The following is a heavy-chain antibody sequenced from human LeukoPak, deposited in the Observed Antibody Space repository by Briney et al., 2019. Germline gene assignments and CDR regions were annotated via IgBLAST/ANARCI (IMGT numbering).Heavy chain of an antibody. CDR2: FDPEHGET. Sequence: ASVKVSCKVSGYTVTELSMHWVRRAPGKGLEWMGGFDPEHGETIYAQKFQGRVTMTEDTSTDTAYMELSSLRSEDTAVYYCAAEAVAGMNFDFWGQGTLVTVSS. V-gene: IGHV1-24*01. J-gene: IGHJ4*02. D-gene: IGHD6-19*01. CDR1: GYTVTELS. CDR3: AAEAVAGMNFDF.